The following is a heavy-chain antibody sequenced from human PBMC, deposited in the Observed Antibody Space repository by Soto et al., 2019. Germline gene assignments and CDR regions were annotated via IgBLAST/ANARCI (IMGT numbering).Heavy chain of an antibody. D-gene: IGHD5-12*01. J-gene: IGHJ4*01. CDR3: ARDDAGRTRWLQGFKSPNGYYFDY. CDR1: GFTFSSYS. CDR2: ISSSSSYI. Sequence: RGSLRLSCAASGFTFSSYSMNWVRQAPGKGLEWVSSISSSSSYIYYADSVKGRFTISRDNAKNSLYLQMNSLRAEDTAVYYCARDDAGRTRWLQGFKSPNGYYFDYCGHGSLVTVSA. V-gene: IGHV3-21*04.